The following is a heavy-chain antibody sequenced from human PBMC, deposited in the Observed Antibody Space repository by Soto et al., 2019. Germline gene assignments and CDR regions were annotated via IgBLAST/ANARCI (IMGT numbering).Heavy chain of an antibody. J-gene: IGHJ6*01. D-gene: IGHD6-19*01. CDR3: ARDKWLVYYHYGNDV. V-gene: IGHV4-59*01. CDR1: GGSISSYY. Sequence: PSETLSLTCTVSGGSISSYYWSWIRQPPGKGLEWIGYIYYSGSTNYNPSPKSRVTISVDTSKNQFSVKLSSVTAADTAVYYSARDKWLVYYHYGNDVSGQMTTVNFYS. CDR2: IYYSGST.